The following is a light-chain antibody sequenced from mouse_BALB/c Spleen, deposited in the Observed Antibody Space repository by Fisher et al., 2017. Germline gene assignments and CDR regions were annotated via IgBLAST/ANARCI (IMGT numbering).Light chain of an antibody. Sequence: IVMTQSTAIMAASLGEKVTMTCSASSSVSSSYLYWYQQKPGSSPKLWIYSTSNLASGVPARFSGSGSGNSYSLTISSMEGEDAATYYCQQFTSSPTFGGGTKL. CDR2: STS. J-gene: IGKJ1*01. V-gene: IGKV4-78*01. CDR3: QQFTSSPT. CDR1: SSVSSSY.